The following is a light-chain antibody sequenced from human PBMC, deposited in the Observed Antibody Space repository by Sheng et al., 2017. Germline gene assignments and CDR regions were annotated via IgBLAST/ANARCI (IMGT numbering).Light chain of an antibody. CDR1: QDISNY. CDR3: QQYRYPTVTL. V-gene: IGKV1-33*01. J-gene: IGKJ3*01. CDR2: DAS. Sequence: DIQMTQSPSSLSASVGDRVTITCQASQDISNYLNWYQQKPGKAPKLLIYDASNLETGVPSRFSGSGSGTDFTFTISSLQPEDIATYYCQQYRYPTVTLFGP.